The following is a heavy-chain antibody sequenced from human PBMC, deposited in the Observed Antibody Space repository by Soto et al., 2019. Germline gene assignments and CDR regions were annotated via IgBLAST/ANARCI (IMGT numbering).Heavy chain of an antibody. CDR1: GGSISSDY. CDR3: ARVRVYGSILPFDP. D-gene: IGHD3-10*01. J-gene: IGHJ5*02. V-gene: IGHV4-59*01. CDR2: IYYGGST. Sequence: SETLSLTCTVSGGSISSDYWSWIRQPPGMGLEWIGYIYYGGSTDYNPSLKSRVTISVDTSKNQFSLKLSSVTAADTAVYYCARVRVYGSILPFDPWGQGTLVTVSS.